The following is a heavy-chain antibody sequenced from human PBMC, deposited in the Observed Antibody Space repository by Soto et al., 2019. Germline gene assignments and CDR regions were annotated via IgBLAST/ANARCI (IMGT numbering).Heavy chain of an antibody. V-gene: IGHV3-53*01. D-gene: IGHD3-22*01. CDR2: IYSGGST. Sequence: GGSLRLSCAASGFTVSSNYMSWVRQAPGKGLEWVSFIYSGGSTYYADSVKGRFTISRDNSKNTLYLQMNSLRAEDTAVYYCARAPYYYDSSGYYYGFFDYWGQGTLVTVSS. CDR1: GFTVSSNY. CDR3: ARAPYYYDSSGYYYGFFDY. J-gene: IGHJ4*02.